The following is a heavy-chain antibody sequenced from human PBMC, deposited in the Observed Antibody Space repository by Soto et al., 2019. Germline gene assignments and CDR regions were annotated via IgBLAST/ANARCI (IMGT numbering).Heavy chain of an antibody. D-gene: IGHD3-16*01. CDR2: ISGSGDST. Sequence: EVQLLESGGGLVQPGGSLRLSCAASGFTFSSYAMSWVRQAPGKGLEWVSAISGSGDSTFYADSVKGRFTISRDNSKNTLYLQMNSLRAEDTAVYYCAKRAWGTYYFNYWGQGTLVTVSS. J-gene: IGHJ4*02. V-gene: IGHV3-23*01. CDR1: GFTFSSYA. CDR3: AKRAWGTYYFNY.